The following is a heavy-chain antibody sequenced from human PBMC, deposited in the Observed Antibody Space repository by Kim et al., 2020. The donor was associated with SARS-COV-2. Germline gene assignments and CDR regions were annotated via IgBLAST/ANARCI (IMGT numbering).Heavy chain of an antibody. CDR2: ISGSGGST. CDR3: AKYRGEIQWGPLDY. CDR1: GFTFSSYA. J-gene: IGHJ4*02. Sequence: GGSLRLSCAASGFTFSSYAMSWVRQAPGKGLEWVSAISGSGGSTYYADSVKGRFTISRDNSKNTLYLQMNSLRAEDTAVYYCAKYRGEIQWGPLDYWGQGTLVTVSS. D-gene: IGHD1-26*01. V-gene: IGHV3-23*01.